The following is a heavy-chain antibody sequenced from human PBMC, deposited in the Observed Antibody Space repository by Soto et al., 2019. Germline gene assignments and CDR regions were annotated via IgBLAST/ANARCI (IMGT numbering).Heavy chain of an antibody. Sequence: QMQLVQSGPEVKKPGTSVKVSCKASGFTFTNSAVQWVRQARGQRLVWIGWIVVGSGNTNYAPKFQERVTFTRDMPTSTAYMELSSLRSEDTALYYCAADPAYSSGWFAFFDYGGHGTLVTVSS. D-gene: IGHD6-19*01. J-gene: IGHJ4*01. CDR2: IVVGSGNT. V-gene: IGHV1-58*01. CDR1: GFTFTNSA. CDR3: AADPAYSSGWFAFFDY.